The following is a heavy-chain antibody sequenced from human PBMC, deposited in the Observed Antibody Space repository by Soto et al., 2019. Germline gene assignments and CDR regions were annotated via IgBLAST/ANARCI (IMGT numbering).Heavy chain of an antibody. Sequence: ASETLSLTCTVSGGSISSSSYYWGWIRQPPGKGLEWIGSIYYSGSTYYNPSLKSRVTISVDTSKNQFSLKLSSVTAADTAVYYCARHLGYCSGGSCLPFDPWGQGTLVTVSS. CDR2: IYYSGST. CDR1: GGSISSSSYY. D-gene: IGHD2-15*01. CDR3: ARHLGYCSGGSCLPFDP. J-gene: IGHJ5*02. V-gene: IGHV4-39*01.